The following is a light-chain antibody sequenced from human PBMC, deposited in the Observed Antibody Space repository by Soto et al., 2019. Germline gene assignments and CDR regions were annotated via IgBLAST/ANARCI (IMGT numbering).Light chain of an antibody. V-gene: IGKV3-15*01. CDR1: QSVGNK. Sequence: EIVVTQSPATLSVSPGERATLSCRASQSVGNKVAWYQHKPGQTPRLIIYDISTRAAGVPARFSGSGYGTDFTLTISSLQSEDFALYYCQQYDNWPPAITFGQGTRLEI. CDR2: DIS. J-gene: IGKJ5*01. CDR3: QQYDNWPPAIT.